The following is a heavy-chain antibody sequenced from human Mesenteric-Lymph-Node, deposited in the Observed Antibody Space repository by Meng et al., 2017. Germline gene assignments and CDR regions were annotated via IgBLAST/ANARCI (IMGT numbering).Heavy chain of an antibody. V-gene: IGHV4-4*02. J-gene: IGHJ4*02. Sequence: MQLQESGPGLVKPAARMCRTWAGSVGSYSSSNWWRWVRQPPGKGLEWIGEIDHSWNNTYNPFLKSRVHISVDKSKNQFSLNMSSVTAADTAVYYCERVGQWLPIDYWGQGTLVTVSS. CDR1: VGSYSSSNW. CDR3: ERVGQWLPIDY. CDR2: IDHSWNN. D-gene: IGHD6-19*01.